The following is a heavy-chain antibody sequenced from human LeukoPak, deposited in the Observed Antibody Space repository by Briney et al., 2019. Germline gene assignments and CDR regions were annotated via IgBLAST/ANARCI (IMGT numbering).Heavy chain of an antibody. Sequence: ASVKVSCKASGYTFTSYYMHWVRQAPEHGLEWMGIINPSGGSTSSEQKLQGRVTMTRDMSTSTVYMELSRLRSDDTAVYYCARVSWIQLWLWSAFDIWGQGTMVTVSS. J-gene: IGHJ3*02. CDR1: GYTFTSYY. D-gene: IGHD5-18*01. CDR3: ARVSWIQLWLWSAFDI. CDR2: INPSGGST. V-gene: IGHV1-46*01.